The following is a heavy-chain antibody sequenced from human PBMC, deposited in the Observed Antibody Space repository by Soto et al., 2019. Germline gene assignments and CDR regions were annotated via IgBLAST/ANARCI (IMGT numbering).Heavy chain of an antibody. Sequence: PGESLKLSCKGSGYSFTSYWIGWVRQLPGKGLEWMGIIYPGDSDTRYIPSFPRQATISADKSISTPYLHWSSLNASDTAMHYCARNYYNSSGYYVGDVWGQGTTVTVSS. J-gene: IGHJ3*01. CDR2: IYPGDSDT. V-gene: IGHV5-51*01. D-gene: IGHD3-22*01. CDR1: GYSFTSYW. CDR3: ARNYYNSSGYYVGDV.